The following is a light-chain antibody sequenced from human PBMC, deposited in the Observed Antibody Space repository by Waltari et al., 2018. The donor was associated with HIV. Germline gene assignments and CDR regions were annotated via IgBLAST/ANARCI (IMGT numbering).Light chain of an antibody. V-gene: IGKV1-39*01. J-gene: IGKJ1*01. CDR2: AAF. Sequence: DIQMTQSPSSLSASVGDRVTITCRASQSISSYLNWYQQKPGKAPNLLIYAAFSLQSGVPSRFSGSGSGTDFTLTISSLQPEDFVTYYCQQSYSTPPCTFGQGTKVEIK. CDR1: QSISSY. CDR3: QQSYSTPPCT.